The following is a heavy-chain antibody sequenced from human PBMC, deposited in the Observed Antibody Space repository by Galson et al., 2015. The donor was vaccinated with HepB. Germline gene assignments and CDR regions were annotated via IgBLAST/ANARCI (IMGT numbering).Heavy chain of an antibody. CDR2: TYYRSKWYN. Sequence: CAISGDSVSSNSAAWNWIRQSPSRGLEWLGRTYYRSKWYNDYAVSVKSRITINPDTSKNQFSLHLNSVTPDDTAGYYCAREWFGEFSWLGSWGQGTLVTVSS. CDR1: GDSVSSNSAA. D-gene: IGHD3-10*01. J-gene: IGHJ4*02. V-gene: IGHV6-1*01. CDR3: AREWFGEFSWLGS.